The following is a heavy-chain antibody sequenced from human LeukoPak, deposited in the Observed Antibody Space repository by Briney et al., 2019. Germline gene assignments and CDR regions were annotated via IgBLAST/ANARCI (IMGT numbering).Heavy chain of an antibody. V-gene: IGHV1-69*13. CDR1: GGTFSSYA. J-gene: IGHJ3*02. CDR3: ARWPNVDIVATDAFDI. CDR2: IIPIFGTA. Sequence: SVKVSCKASGGTFSSYAISWVRQAPGQGLEWMGGIIPIFGTANYAQKFQGRVTITADESTSTAYMELSSLRSEDTAVYYCARWPNVDIVATDAFDIWGQGTMVTVSS. D-gene: IGHD5-12*01.